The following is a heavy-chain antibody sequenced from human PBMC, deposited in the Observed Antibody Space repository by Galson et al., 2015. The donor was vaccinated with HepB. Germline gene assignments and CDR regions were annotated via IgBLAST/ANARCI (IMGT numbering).Heavy chain of an antibody. J-gene: IGHJ4*02. CDR1: GFTFSSYG. CDR3: AKPAMTTVTTICLDY. V-gene: IGHV3-30*18. CDR2: ISYDGSNK. D-gene: IGHD4-17*01. Sequence: SLRLSCAASGFTFSSYGMHWVRQAPGKGLEWVAVISYDGSNKYYADSVKGRFTISRDNSKNTLYLQMNSLRAEDTAVYYCAKPAMTTVTTICLDYWGQGTLVTVSS.